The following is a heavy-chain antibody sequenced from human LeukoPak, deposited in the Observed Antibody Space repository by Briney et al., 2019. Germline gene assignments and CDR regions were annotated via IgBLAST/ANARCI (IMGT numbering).Heavy chain of an antibody. J-gene: IGHJ4*02. CDR2: ISWNGGSI. CDR1: GFTFDDYA. V-gene: IGHV3-9*01. D-gene: IGHD2-15*01. Sequence: GRSLRLSCAASGFTFDDYAMHWVRQAPGKGLEWVSGISWNGGSIGYADSVKGRFTISRDNAKNSLYLQLNSLSAEDPAVYYCAKGRYCSSCSGSYYFAYWGQGTLVTVSS. CDR3: AKGRYCSSCSGSYYFAY.